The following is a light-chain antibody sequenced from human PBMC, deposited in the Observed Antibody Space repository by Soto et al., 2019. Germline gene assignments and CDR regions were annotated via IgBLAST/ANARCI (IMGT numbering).Light chain of an antibody. V-gene: IGKV3-20*01. CDR2: GAS. CDR1: QSISSTY. J-gene: IGKJ1*01. Sequence: EIVLTQSPGTLSLSPGKRVTLSCRASQSISSTYLAWYQQKPGQAPRLLIYGASGRATGIPDRFSGSGSGTDFTLTISRLEPEDFAVYYCQQYDSPPRTFGQGTKVEVQ. CDR3: QQYDSPPRT.